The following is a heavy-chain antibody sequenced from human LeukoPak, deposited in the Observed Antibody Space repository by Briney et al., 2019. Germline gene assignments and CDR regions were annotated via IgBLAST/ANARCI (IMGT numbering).Heavy chain of an antibody. Sequence: SETLSLTCIFSGGSISSYYWSWIRQPPGKGLEWIGYIYNSGITNHNPSLKSRVTISVDTSKNQFSLKLSSVTAADTAVYYCARAPRYSGSYYAPKSYFDYWGQGTLVTVSS. CDR2: IYNSGIT. D-gene: IGHD1-26*01. CDR1: GGSISSYY. V-gene: IGHV4-59*01. CDR3: ARAPRYSGSYYAPKSYFDY. J-gene: IGHJ4*02.